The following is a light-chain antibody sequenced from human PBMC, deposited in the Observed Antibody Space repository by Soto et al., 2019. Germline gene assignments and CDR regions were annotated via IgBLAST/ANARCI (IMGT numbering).Light chain of an antibody. Sequence: EVVLTQSPATLSLSPGERATLSCRASQSVSTYLAWYQQKPGQAPRLLIYDASTRATGIPARFSGSGSGTEFTLTISSLQSEDFAVYYCQQYNNWRLTFGGGTKVEIK. CDR1: QSVSTY. CDR2: DAS. V-gene: IGKV3-15*01. J-gene: IGKJ4*01. CDR3: QQYNNWRLT.